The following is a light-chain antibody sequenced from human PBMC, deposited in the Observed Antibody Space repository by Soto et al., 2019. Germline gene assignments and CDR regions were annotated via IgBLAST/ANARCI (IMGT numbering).Light chain of an antibody. CDR3: QQYNNWPPLT. CDR2: GAS. V-gene: IGKV3-15*01. CDR1: QSVSSN. J-gene: IGKJ4*01. Sequence: EIVMTQSPATLSASPGERATLSCRASQSVSSNLAWYQQKPGQAPRLLIYGASTRATGIPARFSGSGSGTEFTLTISSLQSEDFAVNYCQQYNNWPPLTFGGGTKVEIK.